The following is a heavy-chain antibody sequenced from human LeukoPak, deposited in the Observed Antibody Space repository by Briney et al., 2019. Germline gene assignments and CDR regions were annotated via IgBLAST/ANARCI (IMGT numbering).Heavy chain of an antibody. V-gene: IGHV3-23*01. Sequence: GGSLRLSCAASGFTFSSYAMSWVRQAPGKGLERVSAISGSGGSTYYADSVKGRFTISRDNSKNTLYLQMNSLRAEDTAVYYCAKGSGYSSSWYYPDYWGQGTLVTVSS. D-gene: IGHD6-13*01. CDR1: GFTFSSYA. CDR3: AKGSGYSSSWYYPDY. J-gene: IGHJ4*02. CDR2: ISGSGGST.